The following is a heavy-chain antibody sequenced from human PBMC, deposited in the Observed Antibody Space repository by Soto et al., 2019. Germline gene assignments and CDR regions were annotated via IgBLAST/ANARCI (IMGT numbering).Heavy chain of an antibody. D-gene: IGHD3-10*01. CDR2: IYYSGST. CDR3: ASGTIRRAYYYGSGSDYGMDV. Sequence: PSETLSLTCTVSGGSISSSSYYWGWIRQPPGKGLEWIGSIYYSGSTYYNPSLKSRVTISVDTSKNQFSLKLSSVTAADTAVYYCASGTIRRAYYYGSGSDYGMDVWGQGTTVTVSS. J-gene: IGHJ6*02. V-gene: IGHV4-39*01. CDR1: GGSISSSSYY.